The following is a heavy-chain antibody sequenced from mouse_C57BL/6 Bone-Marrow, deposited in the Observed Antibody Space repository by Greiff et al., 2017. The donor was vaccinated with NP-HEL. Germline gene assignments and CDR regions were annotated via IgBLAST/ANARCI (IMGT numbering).Heavy chain of an antibody. D-gene: IGHD1-1*01. CDR2: ISDGGSYT. CDR3: ARAYYYGSSYSWFAY. Sequence: EVKLVESGGGLVKPGWSLKLSCAASGFTFSSYAMSWVRQTPEKRLEWVATISDGGSYTYYPDNVKGRFTISRDNAKNNLYLQMSHLKSEDTAMYYCARAYYYGSSYSWFAYWGQGTLVTVSA. CDR1: GFTFSSYA. V-gene: IGHV5-4*03. J-gene: IGHJ3*01.